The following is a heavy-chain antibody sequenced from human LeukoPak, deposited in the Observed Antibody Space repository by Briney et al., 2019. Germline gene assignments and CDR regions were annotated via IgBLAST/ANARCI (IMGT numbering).Heavy chain of an antibody. J-gene: IGHJ4*02. D-gene: IGHD3-10*01. CDR1: GGTFSSYG. V-gene: IGHV1-69*13. CDR2: IITIYGKL. Sequence: VASVKVSCKASGGTFSSYGISWVRQAPGQGLEWMGGIITIYGKLNYAQKFQGRVTITADESTNTDYMELRSLRSEDTAVYYCARDLYYGSGSPRYFDHWGQGTPVTVSS. CDR3: ARDLYYGSGSPRYFDH.